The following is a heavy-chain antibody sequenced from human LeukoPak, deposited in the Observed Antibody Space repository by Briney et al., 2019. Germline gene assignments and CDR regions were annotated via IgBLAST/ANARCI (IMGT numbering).Heavy chain of an antibody. Sequence: GGSLRLSCAASGFTFSSYAMSWVRQAPGKGLEWVSAISGSGGSTYYADSVKGRFTISRDNSKNTLYLQMNSLRAEDTAVYYCAKDHSVLLWFGEPHQYFDYWGQGTLVTVSS. D-gene: IGHD3-10*01. CDR1: GFTFSSYA. CDR3: AKDHSVLLWFGEPHQYFDY. CDR2: ISGSGGST. V-gene: IGHV3-23*01. J-gene: IGHJ4*02.